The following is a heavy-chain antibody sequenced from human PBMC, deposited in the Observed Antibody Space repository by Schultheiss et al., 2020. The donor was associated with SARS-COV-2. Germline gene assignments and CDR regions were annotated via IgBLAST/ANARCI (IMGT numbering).Heavy chain of an antibody. CDR2: VSWNGSRT. CDR3: AKDRYDSSGFFDY. J-gene: IGHJ4*02. D-gene: IGHD3-22*01. Sequence: GGSLRLSCAASGFTFSTYAMSWVRQAPGKGLEWVSGVSWNGSRTHYADSVKGRFIISRDNSKNTLYLQMNSLRAEDTAVYYCAKDRYDSSGFFDYWGQGTLVTVSS. CDR1: GFTFSTYA. V-gene: IGHV3-23*01.